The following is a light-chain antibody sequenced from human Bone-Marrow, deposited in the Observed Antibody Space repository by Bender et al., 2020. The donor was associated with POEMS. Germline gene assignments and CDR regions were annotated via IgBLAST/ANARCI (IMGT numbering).Light chain of an antibody. CDR2: EVS. J-gene: IGLJ1*01. CDR1: SSDIGSYNL. V-gene: IGLV2-23*02. CDR3: TSYAGSNNYV. Sequence: QSALTQPASVSGSPGQSITISCTGTSSDIGSYNLVSWYQQQQHPGKAPKLMIYEVSKRPSGVSNRFSGSKSGNTASLTISGLQAGDEADYYCTSYAGSNNYVFGTGTKVTVL.